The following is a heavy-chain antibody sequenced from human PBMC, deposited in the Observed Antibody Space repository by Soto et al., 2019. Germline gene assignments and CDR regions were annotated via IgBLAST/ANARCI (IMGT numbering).Heavy chain of an antibody. Sequence: EVQLVESGGGLIQPGGSLRLSCAASWLNVSTNYMSWVRQAPGKGLEWVSVIYSGGDTSYADSVKGRFAISRDNSKNTVFLQMNRLGVEDTAVYYCARDWGGNAGLHWYFDLWGRGTLVTVSS. CDR3: ARDWGGNAGLHWYFDL. CDR2: IYSGGDT. V-gene: IGHV3-53*01. D-gene: IGHD3-16*01. J-gene: IGHJ2*01. CDR1: WLNVSTNY.